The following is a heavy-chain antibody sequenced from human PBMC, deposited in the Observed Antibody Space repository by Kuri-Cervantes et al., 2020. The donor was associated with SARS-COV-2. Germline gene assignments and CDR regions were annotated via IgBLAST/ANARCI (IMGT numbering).Heavy chain of an antibody. V-gene: IGHV3-7*01. J-gene: IGHJ4*02. Sequence: GGSLRLSCAASGFTVSSNYMSWVRQAPGKGLEWVANIKQDGSEKYYVDSVKGRFTISRDNAKNSLYLQMNSLRAEDTAVYYCARDPDEYSSFSIDYWGQGTLVTVSS. CDR2: IKQDGSEK. CDR1: GFTVSSNY. D-gene: IGHD6-6*01. CDR3: ARDPDEYSSFSIDY.